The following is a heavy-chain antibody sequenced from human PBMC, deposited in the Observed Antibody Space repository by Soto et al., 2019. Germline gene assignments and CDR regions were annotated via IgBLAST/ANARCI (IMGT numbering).Heavy chain of an antibody. CDR1: GYSFTSLH. CDR2: MNPHSGET. V-gene: IGHV1-8*01. CDR3: ARGSPGPVDH. Sequence: QVQLVQSGAEVRRPGASVKVSCKASGYSFTSLHFNWVRQATGQGLEWIGWMNPHSGETGYAQRFQVRVTMTRDISLSTDYMELRSLTSHDTAVYFCARGSPGPVDHWGQGTLVTVSS. J-gene: IGHJ4*02. D-gene: IGHD3-10*01.